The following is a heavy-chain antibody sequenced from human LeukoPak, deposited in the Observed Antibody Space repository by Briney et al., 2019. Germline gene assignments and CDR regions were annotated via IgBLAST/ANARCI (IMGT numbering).Heavy chain of an antibody. Sequence: GASVKVSCKASGGTFSSYAISWVRQAPGQGLEWMGGIIPIFGTANYAQKFQGRVTITTDESTSTAYMELSSLRSEDTAVYYCARVPAPLPGSGSYEFDYWGQGTLVTVSS. D-gene: IGHD3-10*01. J-gene: IGHJ4*02. CDR1: GGTFSSYA. CDR3: ARVPAPLPGSGSYEFDY. V-gene: IGHV1-69*05. CDR2: IIPIFGTA.